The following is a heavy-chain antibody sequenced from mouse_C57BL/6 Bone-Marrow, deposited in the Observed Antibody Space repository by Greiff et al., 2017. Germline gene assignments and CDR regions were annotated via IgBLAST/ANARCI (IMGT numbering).Heavy chain of an antibody. D-gene: IGHD1-1*02. J-gene: IGHJ3*01. CDR2: IDPENGDT. CDR3: TTWWLPGFAY. Sequence: EVQLVESGAELVRPGASVKLSCTASGFNIKDDYMHWVKQRPEQGLEWIGWIDPENGDTEYASKFQGKATIAADTSSNTAYLQLSRLTSEDTAVYYCTTWWLPGFAYWGQGTLVTVSA. CDR1: GFNIKDDY. V-gene: IGHV14-4*01.